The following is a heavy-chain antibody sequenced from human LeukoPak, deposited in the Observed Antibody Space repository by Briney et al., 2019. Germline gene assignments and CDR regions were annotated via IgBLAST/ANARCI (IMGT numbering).Heavy chain of an antibody. V-gene: IGHV3-48*01. CDR1: GFTFSSYS. CDR3: ARDPHTPYYYDSSGVVDI. D-gene: IGHD3-22*01. J-gene: IGHJ3*02. CDR2: ISSSSSTI. Sequence: GGSLRLSCAASGFTFSSYSMNWVRQAPGKGLEWVSYISSSSSTIYYADSVKGRFTISRDNAKNSLYLQMNSLRAEDTAVYYCARDPHTPYYYDSSGVVDIWGQGTMVTVSS.